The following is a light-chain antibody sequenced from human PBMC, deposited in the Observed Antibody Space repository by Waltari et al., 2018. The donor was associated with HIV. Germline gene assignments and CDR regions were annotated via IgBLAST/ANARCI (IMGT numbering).Light chain of an antibody. J-gene: IGLJ3*02. V-gene: IGLV1-47*01. Sequence: QSELTQPPSVSGTPGQRVTISCSGSSSNIGSNSVYWYQQLQGTAPKLLISRNNQRPSGVPDRFSGSKSGTSASLAISGLRAEDEADYFCAASDDSLSGWLFGGGTKLTVL. CDR3: AASDDSLSGWL. CDR1: SSNIGSNS. CDR2: RNN.